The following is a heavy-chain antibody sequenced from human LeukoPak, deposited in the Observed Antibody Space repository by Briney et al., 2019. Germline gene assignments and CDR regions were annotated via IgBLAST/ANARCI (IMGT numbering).Heavy chain of an antibody. CDR3: AKDHRVSMILEPGF. CDR1: GFTFSSYA. CDR2: ISYDGSNK. V-gene: IGHV3-30*04. Sequence: PGGSLRLSCAASGFTFSSYAMHWVRQAPGKGLEWVAVISYDGSNKYYADSVKGRFTISRDNSKNTLYLQMNSLRAEDTAVYYCAKDHRVSMILEPGFWGQGTLVTVSS. D-gene: IGHD3-22*01. J-gene: IGHJ4*02.